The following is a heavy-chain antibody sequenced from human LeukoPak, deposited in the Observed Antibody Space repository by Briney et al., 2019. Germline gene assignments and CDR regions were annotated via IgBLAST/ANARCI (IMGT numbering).Heavy chain of an antibody. Sequence: QPGGSLRLSCAASGFTFSSYGMHWVRQAPGKGLEWVAFIRYDGSNKYYADSVKGRFTISRDNSKNTLYLQMNSLRAEATAVYYCAKVPPTPVDYWGQGTLVTVSS. CDR1: GFTFSSYG. CDR3: AKVPPTPVDY. J-gene: IGHJ4*02. CDR2: IRYDGSNK. D-gene: IGHD4-17*01. V-gene: IGHV3-30*02.